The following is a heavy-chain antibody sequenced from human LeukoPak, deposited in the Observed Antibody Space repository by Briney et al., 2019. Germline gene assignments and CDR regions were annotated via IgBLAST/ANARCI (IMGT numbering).Heavy chain of an antibody. J-gene: IGHJ4*02. CDR2: ISSSSSTI. CDR3: ASRLVATGGY. CDR1: GFTFSSYS. V-gene: IGHV3-48*02. Sequence: GGSLRLSCAASGFTFSSYSMTWVRQAPGKGLEWVSYISSSSSTIYYADSVKGRFTISRDNAKNSLYLQMNSLRDEDTAVYYCASRLVATGGYWGQGTLVTVSS. D-gene: IGHD5-12*01.